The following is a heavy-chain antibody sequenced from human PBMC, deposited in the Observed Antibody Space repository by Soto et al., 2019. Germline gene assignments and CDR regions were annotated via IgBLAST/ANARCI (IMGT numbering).Heavy chain of an antibody. CDR2: INPNSGGT. D-gene: IGHD5-18*01. Sequence: ASVKVSCKASGYTFTDYFIHWVRQAPGQGLEWMGWINPNSGGTNYAQKLQGRVTMTTDTSTSTAYMELRSLRSDDTAVYYCARAEPWILSPDDYWGQGTLVTVSS. CDR3: ARAEPWILSPDDY. V-gene: IGHV1-2*02. CDR1: GYTFTDYF. J-gene: IGHJ4*02.